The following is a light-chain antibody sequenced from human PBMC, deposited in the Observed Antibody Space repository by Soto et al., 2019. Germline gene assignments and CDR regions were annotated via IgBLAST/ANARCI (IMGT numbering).Light chain of an antibody. CDR1: QSVSTL. CDR2: RAS. J-gene: IGKJ4*02. CDR3: QQYDNYSP. Sequence: IQMTQSPSTLSASVGDRVTNTCRASQSVSTLLAWYQQKPGEAPKLLIYRASSLESGVPSRFSGSGSGTEFTLTISSLQPDDFATYYCQQYDNYSPFGGGTRVEIK. V-gene: IGKV1-5*03.